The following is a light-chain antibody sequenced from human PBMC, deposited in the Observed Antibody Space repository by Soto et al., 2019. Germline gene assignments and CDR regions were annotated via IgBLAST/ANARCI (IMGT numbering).Light chain of an antibody. CDR3: NSYADSSTVV. CDR1: SSDVGGHNY. CDR2: NVD. V-gene: IGLV2-14*03. Sequence: QSALTQVASVSASPGQSITISCTGTSSDVGGHNYVSWYQQHPGKAPKLMIYNVDYRPSGVSNRFSGSKSGNTASLTISGLQADDEAYYYCNSYADSSTVVFGGGTKLTVL. J-gene: IGLJ2*01.